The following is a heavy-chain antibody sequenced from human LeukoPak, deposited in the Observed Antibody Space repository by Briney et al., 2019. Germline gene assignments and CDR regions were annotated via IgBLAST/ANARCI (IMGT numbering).Heavy chain of an antibody. CDR1: GYTFTGYY. CDR3: ARVTYYDFWSGYSHYYFDY. Sequence: ASVKVSCKASGYTFTGYYMHWVRQAPGHGLEWMGWINPDSGGTNYAQKFQGRVTMTRDTSINTAYMELSRLRSDDTAVYYCARVTYYDFWSGYSHYYFDYWGQGTLVTVSS. D-gene: IGHD3-3*01. CDR2: INPDSGGT. V-gene: IGHV1-2*02. J-gene: IGHJ4*02.